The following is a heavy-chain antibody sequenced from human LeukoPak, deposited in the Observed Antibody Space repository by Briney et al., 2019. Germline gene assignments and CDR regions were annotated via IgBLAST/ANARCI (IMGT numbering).Heavy chain of an antibody. D-gene: IGHD3-9*01. CDR2: IYTSGST. V-gene: IGHV4-4*07. J-gene: IGHJ4*02. CDR3: ARGGVDWTFDY. Sequence: SETLSLTCTVSGGSTSSYYWSWIRQPPGKGLEWIGHIYTSGSTNYNPSLKSRVTMSVDTSKNQFSLKLSSVTAADTAVYYCARGGVDWTFDYWGQGTLVTVSS. CDR1: GGSTSSYY.